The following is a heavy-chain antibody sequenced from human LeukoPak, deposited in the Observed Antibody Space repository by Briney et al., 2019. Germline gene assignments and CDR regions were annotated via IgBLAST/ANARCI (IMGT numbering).Heavy chain of an antibody. V-gene: IGHV3-30*02. D-gene: IGHD3-10*01. CDR3: AKGDFYGSGRDYYYYMDV. J-gene: IGHJ6*03. CDR2: LQYDRTNV. Sequence: GGSLRLSCAASRFSFSSYGMHWVRQAPGKGLEWVAYLQYDRTNVQYADSVRGRFTISRDNSKNTLYLQMNSLRAEDTAVYNCAKGDFYGSGRDYYYYMDVWGKGTTVTISS. CDR1: RFSFSSYG.